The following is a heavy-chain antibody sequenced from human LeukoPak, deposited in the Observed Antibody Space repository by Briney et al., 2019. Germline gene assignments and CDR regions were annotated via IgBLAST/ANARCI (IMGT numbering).Heavy chain of an antibody. CDR1: GYSISNGYE. Sequence: PSETLSLTCAVSGYSISNGYEWGWIRRPPGRGLEWIARIYHSGSSSYNPSLKSRVTISVDTSKNQFSLKLSSVTAADTAVYYCARVVDTAMDYFDYWGQGTLVTVSS. J-gene: IGHJ4*02. V-gene: IGHV4-38-2*01. CDR2: IYHSGSS. D-gene: IGHD5-18*01. CDR3: ARVVDTAMDYFDY.